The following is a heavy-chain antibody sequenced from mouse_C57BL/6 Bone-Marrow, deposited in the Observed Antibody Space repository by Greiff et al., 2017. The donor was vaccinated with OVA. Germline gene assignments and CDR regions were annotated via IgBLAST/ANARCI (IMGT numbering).Heavy chain of an antibody. D-gene: IGHD1-1*01. CDR2: IYPSDSET. V-gene: IGHV1-61*01. CDR1: GYTFTSYW. CDR3: ARWTVDAY. Sequence: VQLQQPGAELVRPGSSVKLSCKASGYTFTSYWMDWVKQRPGQGLEWIGNIYPSDSETHYNQKFKDKATLTVDKSSSTAYMQLSSLTSEDSAVYYCARWTVDAYWGQGTLVTVSA. J-gene: IGHJ3*01.